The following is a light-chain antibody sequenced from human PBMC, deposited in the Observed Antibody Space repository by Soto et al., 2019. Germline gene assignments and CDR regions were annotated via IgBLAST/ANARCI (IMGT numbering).Light chain of an antibody. V-gene: IGKV3-20*01. CDR3: QQYGSSPT. CDR1: QSVSSSY. J-gene: IGKJ5*01. Sequence: EIVLTQSPGTLSLSPGERATLSCRASQSVSSSYLAWYQQKPGQAPRLLIYGASSRATGIPNRFSGSGSGTDFALTISRLEPEVFAVYYCQQYGSSPTCGQGTRLEIK. CDR2: GAS.